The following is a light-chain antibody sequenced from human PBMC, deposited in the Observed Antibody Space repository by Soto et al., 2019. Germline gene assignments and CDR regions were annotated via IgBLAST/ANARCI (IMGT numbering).Light chain of an antibody. CDR1: SSDVGSYNL. CDR3: CSYAVSTTLL. V-gene: IGLV2-23*02. CDR2: EVS. J-gene: IGLJ2*01. Sequence: QSALTQPASVSGSPGQSITISCTGTSSDVGSYNLVSWYQQHPGKAPKLMIYEVSKRPSGVSNRFSGSKSGNTASLTISGLKAEDGAVYYCCSYAVSTTLLFAEGTSSPS.